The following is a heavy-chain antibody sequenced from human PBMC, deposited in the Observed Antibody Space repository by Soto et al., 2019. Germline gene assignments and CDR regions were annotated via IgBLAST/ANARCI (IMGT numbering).Heavy chain of an antibody. V-gene: IGHV3-30*18. CDR2: ISYDGSNT. CDR1: GFSISDYG. CDR3: AKGAGDRLSLGMDV. Sequence: LRLSCAASGFSISDYGMEWVRQAPGKGLEWVALISYDGSNTYYADSVKGRFTISRDNSKDTLFLQMTGLRREDTAVYYCAKGAGDRLSLGMDVWGQGTTVTVSS. D-gene: IGHD1-26*01. J-gene: IGHJ6*02.